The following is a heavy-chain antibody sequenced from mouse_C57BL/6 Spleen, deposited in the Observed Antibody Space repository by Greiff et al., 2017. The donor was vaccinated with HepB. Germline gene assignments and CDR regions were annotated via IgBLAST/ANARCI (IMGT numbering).Heavy chain of an antibody. D-gene: IGHD1-1*01. CDR3: VRSDYYEGAMDY. J-gene: IGHJ4*01. CDR2: ISPKYGTT. CDR1: GYSFTDYN. Sequence: EVQLQQSGPELVKPGASVKISCTASGYSFTDYNMNWVKQSNGKSLEWLGVISPKYGTTSYNQKFRGKATLTEDQSSSTASMQLNSLTSEDSAVYYCVRSDYYEGAMDYWGQGTSVTVSS. V-gene: IGHV1-39*01.